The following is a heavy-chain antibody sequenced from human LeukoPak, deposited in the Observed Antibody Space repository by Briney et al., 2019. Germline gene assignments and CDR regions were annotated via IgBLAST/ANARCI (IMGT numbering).Heavy chain of an antibody. CDR1: GFTFSSYA. V-gene: IGHV3-30*01. CDR2: VSYDGSNK. CDR3: ARDSGYSSSWDFDY. D-gene: IGHD6-6*01. Sequence: PGGSLRLSCAASGFTFSSYAMHWVRQAPGKGLEWVAVVSYDGSNKHYADSVKGRFTISRDNSKNTLYLQMNSLRAEDTAVYYCARDSGYSSSWDFDYWGQGTLVTVSS. J-gene: IGHJ4*02.